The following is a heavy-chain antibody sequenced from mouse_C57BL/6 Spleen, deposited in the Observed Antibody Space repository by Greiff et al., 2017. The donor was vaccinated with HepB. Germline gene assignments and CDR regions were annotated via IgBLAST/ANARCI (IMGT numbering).Heavy chain of an antibody. D-gene: IGHD1-1*01. CDR3: TRDHDDGTTVVADY. Sequence: EVMLVESGEGLVKPGGSLKLSCAASGFTFSSYAMSWVRQTPEKRLEWVAYISSGGDYIYYADTVKGRFTISRDNARNTLYLQMSSLKSEDTAMYYCTRDHDDGTTVVADYWGQGTTLTVSS. CDR1: GFTFSSYA. CDR2: ISSGGDYI. J-gene: IGHJ2*01. V-gene: IGHV5-9-1*02.